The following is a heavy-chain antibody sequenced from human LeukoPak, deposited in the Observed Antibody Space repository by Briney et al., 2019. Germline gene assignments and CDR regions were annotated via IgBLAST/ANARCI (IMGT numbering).Heavy chain of an antibody. D-gene: IGHD3-10*01. Sequence: PGGSLRLSCAASGFTFNTHAIHWVRQAPGKELEWVSAISGISGSTTIYADSVKGRFAVSRDNSRNTLFLQMNSLRAEDTAVYYCAKNYASGRGVPYAMDVWGQGTTVTVAS. CDR1: GFTFNTHA. CDR3: AKNYASGRGVPYAMDV. V-gene: IGHV3-23*01. CDR2: ISGISGSTT. J-gene: IGHJ6*02.